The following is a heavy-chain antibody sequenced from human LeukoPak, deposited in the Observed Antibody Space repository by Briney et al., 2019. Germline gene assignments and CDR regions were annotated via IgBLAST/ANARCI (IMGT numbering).Heavy chain of an antibody. D-gene: IGHD3-9*01. CDR3: AKDRSHILTGHFDY. V-gene: IGHV3-9*01. CDR2: ISWNSGSI. Sequence: GRSLRLSCAASGFTFDDYAMHWVRQAPGKGLEWVSGISWNSGSIGCADSVKGRFTISRDNAKNSLYLQMNSLRAEDTALYYCAKDRSHILTGHFDYWGQGTLVTVSS. J-gene: IGHJ4*02. CDR1: GFTFDDYA.